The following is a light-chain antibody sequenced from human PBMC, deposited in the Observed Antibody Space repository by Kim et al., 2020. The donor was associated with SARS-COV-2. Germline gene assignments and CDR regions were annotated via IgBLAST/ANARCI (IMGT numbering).Light chain of an antibody. CDR1: HGQVASYY. Sequence: KSVAITRTGSHGQVASYYVQWHQPSPASAATPVIYGDNERPSGVPARFSGSLDSSSNPASLPLSGLETGDEADFYCQSYDDSNRWVCGGGPQLTVL. CDR2: GDN. CDR3: QSYDDSNRWV. J-gene: IGLJ3*02. V-gene: IGLV6-57*02.